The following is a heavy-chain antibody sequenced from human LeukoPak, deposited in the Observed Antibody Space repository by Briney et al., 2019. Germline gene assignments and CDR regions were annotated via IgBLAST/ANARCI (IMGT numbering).Heavy chain of an antibody. V-gene: IGHV3-30*04. Sequence: GGSLRLSCAASGFTFSSYAMHWVRQAPGKGLEWVSVISYGGSNKYYADSVKGRFTISRDNSKNTLYLQMNSLRAEDTAVFYCARDHFNGGCYGYYYYYCDMDVWGKGTTVTVSS. CDR1: GFTFSSYA. J-gene: IGHJ6*03. D-gene: IGHD2-15*01. CDR3: ARDHFNGGCYGYYYYYCDMDV. CDR2: ISYGGSNK.